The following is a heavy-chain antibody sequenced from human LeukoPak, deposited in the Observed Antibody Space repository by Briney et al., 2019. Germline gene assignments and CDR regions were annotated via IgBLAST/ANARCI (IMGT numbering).Heavy chain of an antibody. CDR3: AKVGYGWYEVDY. CDR1: GFTFSTYG. Sequence: SGGSLRLSCAAPGFTFSTYGMHWVRQAPGKGLDWVAFIRFDGSEGYYADSVKDRFTVSRDNSKNTLYLQMNSLRAEDTAVYYCAKVGYGWYEVDYWGQGTLVTVSS. V-gene: IGHV3-30*02. CDR2: IRFDGSEG. J-gene: IGHJ4*02. D-gene: IGHD6-19*01.